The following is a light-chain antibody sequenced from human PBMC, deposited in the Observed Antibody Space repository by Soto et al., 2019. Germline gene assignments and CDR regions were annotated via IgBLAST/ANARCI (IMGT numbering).Light chain of an antibody. Sequence: QSALTQPPSASVSPGQSVTISCTGTSSDVGAYNYVSGYQQHAGKAPKLVIYEVTKRPSGVPDRFSGSKSANTASLTVSGLQAEDEADYYCSSFASSNPWVFGGGTKLPVL. CDR3: SSFASSNPWV. V-gene: IGLV2-8*01. J-gene: IGLJ3*02. CDR1: SSDVGAYNY. CDR2: EVT.